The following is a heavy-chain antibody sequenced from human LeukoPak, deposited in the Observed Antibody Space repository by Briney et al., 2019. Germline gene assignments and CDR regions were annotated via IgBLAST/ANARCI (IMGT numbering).Heavy chain of an antibody. CDR2: NT. J-gene: IGHJ4*02. D-gene: IGHD6-6*01. CDR1: GFTFSSYG. CDR3: ASSYSTSAQKIDY. Sequence: GSLRLSCAASGFTFSSYGMHWVRQPPGKGLEWIGSNTYYNPSLKSRVTISLDTSKNQFSLKLSSLTAADTAVYYCASSYSTSAQKIDYWGQGTLVTVSS. V-gene: IGHV4-39*01.